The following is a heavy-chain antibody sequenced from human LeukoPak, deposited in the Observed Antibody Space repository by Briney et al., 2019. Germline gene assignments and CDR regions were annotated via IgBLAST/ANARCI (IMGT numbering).Heavy chain of an antibody. CDR2: IYTSGST. Sequence: SETLSLTCTVAGGSISNYYWSWIRQPAGKGLEWIGRIYTSGSTNYNPSLKSRVTMSVDTSKNQFSLKLSSVTAADTAVYYCARDGTNYYDSSGYYYSFDYWGQGTLVTVSS. CDR3: ARDGTNYYDSSGYYYSFDY. CDR1: GGSISNYY. V-gene: IGHV4-4*07. D-gene: IGHD3-22*01. J-gene: IGHJ4*02.